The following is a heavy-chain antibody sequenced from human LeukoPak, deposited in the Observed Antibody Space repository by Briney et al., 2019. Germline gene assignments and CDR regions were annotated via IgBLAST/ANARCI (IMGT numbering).Heavy chain of an antibody. Sequence: PSETLSLTCTVSGGSISSYYWSWIRQPPGKGLEWIGYIYHSGSTYYNPSLKSRVTISVDRSKNQFSLKLSSVTAADTAVYYCARAYYYGMDVWGQGTTVTVSS. J-gene: IGHJ6*02. CDR1: GGSISSYY. CDR3: ARAYYYGMDV. CDR2: IYHSGST. V-gene: IGHV4-59*12.